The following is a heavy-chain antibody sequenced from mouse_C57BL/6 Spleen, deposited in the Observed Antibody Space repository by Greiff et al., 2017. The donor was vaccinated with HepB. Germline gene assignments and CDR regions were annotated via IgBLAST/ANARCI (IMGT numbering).Heavy chain of an antibody. J-gene: IGHJ2*01. CDR1: GYSITSGYY. V-gene: IGHV3-6*01. D-gene: IGHD2-5*01. CDR3: ASSNSNYGGSKDY. Sequence: EVKLMESGPGLVKPSQSLSLTCSVTGYSITSGYYWNWIRQFPGNKLEWMGYISYDGSNNYNPSLKNRISITRDTSKNQFFLKLNSVTTEDTATYYCASSNSNYGGSKDYWGQGTTLTVSS. CDR2: ISYDGSN.